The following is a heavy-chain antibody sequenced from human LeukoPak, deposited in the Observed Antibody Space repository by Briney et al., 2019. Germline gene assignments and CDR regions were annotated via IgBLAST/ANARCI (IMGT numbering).Heavy chain of an antibody. V-gene: IGHV1-8*02. D-gene: IGHD2-21*01. J-gene: IGHJ3*02. CDR1: GYTFTSYD. CDR3: ASWRVIAFDI. CDR2: MSPNSGNT. Sequence: ASVKVSCKASGYTFTSYDINWVRQATGQGLEWMGWMSPNSGNTGYAQKFQGRVTMTRDTSISTAYMELSRLRSDDTAVYYCASWRVIAFDIWGQGTMVTVSS.